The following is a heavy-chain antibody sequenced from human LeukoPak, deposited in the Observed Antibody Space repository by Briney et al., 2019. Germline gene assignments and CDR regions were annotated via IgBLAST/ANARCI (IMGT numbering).Heavy chain of an antibody. Sequence: GGSLRLSCAASGFTFSRYWMSWVRQAPGKGLEWVANINQDGSVQYTDSVKGRFTISRDNAQRSLYLQMNSLRADDTGVYYCVGADSGSWDFGRGAQGTLVTVSS. CDR1: GFTFSRYW. CDR3: VGADSGSWDFGR. J-gene: IGHJ4*02. D-gene: IGHD6-13*01. V-gene: IGHV3-7*04. CDR2: INQDGSVQ.